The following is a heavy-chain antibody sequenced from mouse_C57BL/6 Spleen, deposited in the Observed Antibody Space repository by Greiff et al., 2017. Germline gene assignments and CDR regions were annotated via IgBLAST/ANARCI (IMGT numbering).Heavy chain of an antibody. J-gene: IGHJ2*01. Sequence: QVQLQQPGAELVRPGSSVKLSCKASGYTFTSYWRHWVKQRPIQGLEWIGNIDPSDSENHYNQKLKDKATLTVYNSSRTASMPLSSLTSEDSAVYYCARESTVVGFDYWGHGTTLTVSS. CDR2: IDPSDSEN. CDR1: GYTFTSYW. CDR3: ARESTVVGFDY. V-gene: IGHV1-52*01. D-gene: IGHD1-1*01.